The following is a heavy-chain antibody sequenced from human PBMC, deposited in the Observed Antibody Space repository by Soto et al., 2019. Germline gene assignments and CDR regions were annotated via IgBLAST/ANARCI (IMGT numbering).Heavy chain of an antibody. CDR1: GGSISSYY. CDR3: ARDRLSGWTDY. CDR2: IYYSGST. Sequence: QVQLQESGPGLVKPSETLSLTCTVSGGSISSYYWSWIRQPPGKGLEWIGYIYYSGSTNSNPSLKGRVTISVDTSKNRFSLKLSCVTAADRALYYGARDRLSGWTDYWGQGTLVTVSS. D-gene: IGHD3-10*01. V-gene: IGHV4-59*01. J-gene: IGHJ4*02.